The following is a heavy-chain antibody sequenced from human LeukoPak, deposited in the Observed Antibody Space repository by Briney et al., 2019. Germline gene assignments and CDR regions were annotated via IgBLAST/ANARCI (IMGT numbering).Heavy chain of an antibody. CDR2: ISSSSSTI. Sequence: GGSLRLSCAASGFTFSSYSMDWVRQAPGKGLEWVSYISSSSSTIYYADSVKGRFTISRDNAKNSLYLQMNSLRAEDTAVYYCARDQEGGSYLSYPFDCWGQGTLVTVSS. V-gene: IGHV3-48*04. J-gene: IGHJ4*02. CDR1: GFTFSSYS. CDR3: ARDQEGGSYLSYPFDC. D-gene: IGHD1-26*01.